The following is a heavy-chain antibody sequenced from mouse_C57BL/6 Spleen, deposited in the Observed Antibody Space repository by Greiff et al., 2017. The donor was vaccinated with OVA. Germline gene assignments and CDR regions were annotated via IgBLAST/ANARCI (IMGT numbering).Heavy chain of an antibody. CDR2: ISGGGGNT. CDR3: ARQLGPYYFDY. D-gene: IGHD4-1*01. V-gene: IGHV5-9*01. Sequence: EVQLVESGGGLVKPGGSLKLSCAASGFTFSSYTMSWVRQTPEKRLEWVATISGGGGNTYYPDSVKGRFTISRDNAKNTLYLQMSSLRSEDTALYYCARQLGPYYFDYWGQGTTLTVSS. J-gene: IGHJ2*01. CDR1: GFTFSSYT.